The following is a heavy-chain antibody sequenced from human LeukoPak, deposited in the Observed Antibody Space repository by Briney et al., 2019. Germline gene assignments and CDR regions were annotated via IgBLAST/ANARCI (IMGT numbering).Heavy chain of an antibody. Sequence: GRSLRLSCAASGFTFDDYAMHWVRQAPGKGLEWVSGISWNSGSIGYADSVKGRFTISRDNAKNSLYLQMNSLRAEDTALYYCAKDASAAISAIDYWGQGTLVTVSS. D-gene: IGHD2-2*01. J-gene: IGHJ4*02. V-gene: IGHV3-9*01. CDR1: GFTFDDYA. CDR2: ISWNSGSI. CDR3: AKDASAAISAIDY.